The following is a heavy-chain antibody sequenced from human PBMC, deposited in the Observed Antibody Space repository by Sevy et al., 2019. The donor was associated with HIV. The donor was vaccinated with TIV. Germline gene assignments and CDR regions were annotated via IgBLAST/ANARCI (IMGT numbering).Heavy chain of an antibody. CDR3: AGEGWGGTDCISTSCYEVRSVGYFDY. D-gene: IGHD2-2*01. Sequence: ASVKVSCKASGGTFSSYAISWVRQAPGQGLEWMGGIIPIFGTANYAQKFQGRVTITADESTSTAYMELSSLRSEDTAVYYCAGEGWGGTDCISTSCYEVRSVGYFDYWGQGTLVTVSS. CDR1: GGTFSSYA. J-gene: IGHJ4*02. V-gene: IGHV1-69*13. CDR2: IIPIFGTA.